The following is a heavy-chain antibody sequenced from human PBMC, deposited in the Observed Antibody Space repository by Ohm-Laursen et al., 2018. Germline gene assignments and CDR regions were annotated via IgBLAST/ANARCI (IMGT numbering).Heavy chain of an antibody. J-gene: IGHJ4*02. V-gene: IGHV2-70*11. CDR2: IDWDDDK. CDR1: GGSISSYY. D-gene: IGHD5-18*01. Sequence: TLSLTCTVSGGSISSYYWSWIRQPPGKALEWLARIDWDDDKYYSTSLKTRLTISKDTSKNQVVLTMTNMDPVDTATYYCARTVDTAMVTNYYFDYWGQGTLVTVSS. CDR3: ARTVDTAMVTNYYFDY.